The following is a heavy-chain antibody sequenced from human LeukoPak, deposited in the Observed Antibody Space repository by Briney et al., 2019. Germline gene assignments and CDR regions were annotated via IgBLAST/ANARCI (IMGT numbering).Heavy chain of an antibody. J-gene: IGHJ6*02. Sequence: PGGSLRLSCAASGFTFSSYAMSWVRQAPGKGLEWVSAISGSGGSTYYADSVKGRFTISRDNSKNTLYLQMNSLGAEDTALYYCAKDSRGSGSRYYGMDVWGQGTTVTVSS. CDR2: ISGSGGST. CDR1: GFTFSSYA. D-gene: IGHD3-10*01. V-gene: IGHV3-23*01. CDR3: AKDSRGSGSRYYGMDV.